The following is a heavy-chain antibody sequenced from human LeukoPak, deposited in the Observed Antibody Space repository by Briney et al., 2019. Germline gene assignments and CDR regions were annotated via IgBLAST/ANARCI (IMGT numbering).Heavy chain of an antibody. Sequence: ASVKVSFKASGYTFTIYSINWVRQAPGQGLEGMGWISAYNGNTKYAQKVQGRVTMTTDTSTSTAYMELRSLRSDDTAVYYCARGLGGSGSYFLTFDYWGQGTLVTVSS. CDR3: ARGLGGSGSYFLTFDY. CDR1: GYTFTIYS. CDR2: ISAYNGNT. J-gene: IGHJ4*02. V-gene: IGHV1-18*01. D-gene: IGHD1-26*01.